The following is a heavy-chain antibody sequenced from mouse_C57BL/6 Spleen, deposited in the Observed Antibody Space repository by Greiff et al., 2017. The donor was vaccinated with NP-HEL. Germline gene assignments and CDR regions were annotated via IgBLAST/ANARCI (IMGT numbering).Heavy chain of an antibody. CDR1: GYTFTDYY. J-gene: IGHJ1*03. Sequence: EVQLQQSGPELVKPGASVKISCKASGYTFTDYYMNWVKQSHGKSLEWIGDINPNNGGTSYNQKFKGKATLTVDKSSSTAYMELRSLTSEDSAVYYCARDYYDYDSSYFDVWGTGTTVTVSS. CDR3: ARDYYDYDSSYFDV. V-gene: IGHV1-26*01. CDR2: INPNNGGT. D-gene: IGHD2-4*01.